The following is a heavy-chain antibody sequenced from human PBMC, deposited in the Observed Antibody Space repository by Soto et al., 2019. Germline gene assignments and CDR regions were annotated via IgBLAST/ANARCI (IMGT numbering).Heavy chain of an antibody. D-gene: IGHD6-19*01. CDR1: GGTFSSHA. Sequence: SLKVSCKASGGTFSSHASSWVRQAPGQGLEWMGGIIPIFGTANYAQKFQGRVTITADESTSTAYMELSSLRSEDTAVYYCARCVVAVAGPTPYDAFDIWGQGTMVTVS. CDR2: IIPIFGTA. J-gene: IGHJ3*02. CDR3: ARCVVAVAGPTPYDAFDI. V-gene: IGHV1-69*01.